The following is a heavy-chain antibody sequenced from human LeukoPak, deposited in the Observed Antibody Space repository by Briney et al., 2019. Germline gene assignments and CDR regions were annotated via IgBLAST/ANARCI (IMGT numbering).Heavy chain of an antibody. J-gene: IGHJ4*02. D-gene: IGHD6-19*01. Sequence: ASVKVSCXASGYTFTSYDINWVRQATGQGLEWMGWMNPNSGNTGYAQKFQGRVTITRNTSISTAYMELSSLRSEDTAVYYCAREAVAGTKGMEALGYWGQGTLVTVSS. V-gene: IGHV1-8*03. CDR2: MNPNSGNT. CDR3: AREAVAGTKGMEALGY. CDR1: GYTFTSYD.